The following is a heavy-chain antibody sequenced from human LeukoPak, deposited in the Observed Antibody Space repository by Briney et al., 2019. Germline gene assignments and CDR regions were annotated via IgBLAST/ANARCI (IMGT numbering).Heavy chain of an antibody. Sequence: GESLKISCKGSGYTFITYWIGWVRQMPGKGLEWMGIIYPGDSDTRYSPSFQGQVTISADKSISTAYLQWSSLKASDTAMCYCARRYYDYVPGAFDIWGQGTMVTVS. D-gene: IGHD3-16*01. CDR2: IYPGDSDT. J-gene: IGHJ3*02. CDR3: ARRYYDYVPGAFDI. V-gene: IGHV5-51*01. CDR1: GYTFITYW.